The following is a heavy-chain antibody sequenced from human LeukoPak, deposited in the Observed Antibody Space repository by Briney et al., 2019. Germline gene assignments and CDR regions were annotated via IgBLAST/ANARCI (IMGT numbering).Heavy chain of an antibody. CDR1: GFICSSYP. CDR3: AKARSCLNDVCHGDFEY. J-gene: IGHJ4*02. Sequence: GGPLRLSCAASGFICSSYPMSGLPQAPGKGLECVSTSSGSCCSIYYADSVKRGFTISRDISKNTVYLQENSLRAGDTPVYYCAKARSCLNDVCHGDFEYWGQGKLVTVSS. D-gene: IGHD2-8*01. V-gene: IGHV3-23*01. CDR2: SSGSCCSI.